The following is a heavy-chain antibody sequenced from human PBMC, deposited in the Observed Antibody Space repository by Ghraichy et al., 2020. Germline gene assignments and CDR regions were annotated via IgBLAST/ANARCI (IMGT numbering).Heavy chain of an antibody. Sequence: SVKGSCKASGGTFSSYAISWVRQAPGQGLEWMGGIIPIFGTANYAQKFQGRVTITADESTSTAYMELSSLRSEDTAVYYCARGYYYYYYMDVLGKGTTVTVSS. J-gene: IGHJ6*03. CDR2: IIPIFGTA. CDR1: GGTFSSYA. V-gene: IGHV1-69*13. CDR3: ARGYYYYYYMDV.